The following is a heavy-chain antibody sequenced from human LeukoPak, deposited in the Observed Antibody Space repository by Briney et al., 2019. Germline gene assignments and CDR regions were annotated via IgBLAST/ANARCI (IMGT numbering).Heavy chain of an antibody. CDR2: IIPILGIA. CDR3: ARATYYYDSSGPRPDY. J-gene: IGHJ4*02. Sequence: GASVKVSCKASGGTFSSYAISWVRQAPGQGLEWMGRIIPILGIANYAQKFQGRVTITADKSTSTAYMELSSLRSEDTAVYYCARATYYYDSSGPRPDYWGQGTLVTVSS. D-gene: IGHD3-22*01. V-gene: IGHV1-69*04. CDR1: GGTFSSYA.